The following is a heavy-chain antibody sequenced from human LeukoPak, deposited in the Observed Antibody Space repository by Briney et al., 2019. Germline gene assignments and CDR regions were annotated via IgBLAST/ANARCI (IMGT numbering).Heavy chain of an antibody. J-gene: IGHJ5*02. Sequence: GGSLRLSCAASGFTFSKFDMHWVRQLPGKGLEWVSTIDTHGDAEYRDSVQGRFIISRENAENSLFLQMNSLRAGDTAVYYCARVSPGSSWHYYDLWGQGTLVTVSS. CDR1: GFTFSKFD. CDR3: ARVSPGSSWHYYDL. V-gene: IGHV3-13*01. CDR2: IDTHGDA. D-gene: IGHD3-10*01.